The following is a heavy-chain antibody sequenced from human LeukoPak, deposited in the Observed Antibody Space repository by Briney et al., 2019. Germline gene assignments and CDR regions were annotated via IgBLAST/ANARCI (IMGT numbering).Heavy chain of an antibody. V-gene: IGHV3-23*01. CDR1: GFTFSSYA. D-gene: IGHD3-10*01. CDR3: AKSVAWFGQDDPYYYYYGMDV. J-gene: IGHJ6*02. Sequence: GGSLRLSCAASGFTFSSYAMSWVRQAPGKGLEWVSAISGSGGSTYYADSVKGRFTISGDNSKNTLYLQMNSLRAEDTAVYYCAKSVAWFGQDDPYYYYYGMDVWGQGTTVTVSS. CDR2: ISGSGGST.